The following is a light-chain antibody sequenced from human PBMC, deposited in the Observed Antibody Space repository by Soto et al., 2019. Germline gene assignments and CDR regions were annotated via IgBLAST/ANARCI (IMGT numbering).Light chain of an antibody. V-gene: IGLV2-23*01. CDR1: SSHVGSYNF. J-gene: IGLJ2*01. CDR3: RSSSYNVV. Sequence: QSALTQPASVSGSPGQSITISCSRTSSHVGSYNFVSWYQQHRGKAPKLLIHEGTKRPSGVSNRFSGYQSDNTASLTISGLQAEDEADYYCRSSSYNVVFGGGTKLTVL. CDR2: EGT.